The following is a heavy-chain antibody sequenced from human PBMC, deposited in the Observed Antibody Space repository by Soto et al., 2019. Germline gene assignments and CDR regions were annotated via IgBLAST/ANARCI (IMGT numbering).Heavy chain of an antibody. CDR2: ISSSSSYI. Sequence: GGSLRLSCAASGFTFSDYYMSWIRQAPGKGLEWVSYISSSSSYIYYADSVKGRFTISRDNAKNSLYLQMNSLRAEDTAVYYCARDNPWGRFFDYWGQGTLVTVSS. D-gene: IGHD3-3*01. J-gene: IGHJ4*02. V-gene: IGHV3-11*06. CDR3: ARDNPWGRFFDY. CDR1: GFTFSDYY.